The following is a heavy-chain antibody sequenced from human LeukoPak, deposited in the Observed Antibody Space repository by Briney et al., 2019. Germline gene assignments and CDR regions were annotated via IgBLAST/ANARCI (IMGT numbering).Heavy chain of an antibody. CDR3: ARVEQKPRAVCGMDV. Sequence: GGSLRLSCAASGFTFSSYAIHWVRQAPDKGLEWVAIISYDGSNKYYADSVKGRFTISRDNAKTSLYLQMNSLRDEDTAMYYCARVEQKPRAVCGMDVWGQGTTVTVSS. V-gene: IGHV3-30-3*01. CDR2: ISYDGSNK. CDR1: GFTFSSYA. D-gene: IGHD6-13*01. J-gene: IGHJ6*02.